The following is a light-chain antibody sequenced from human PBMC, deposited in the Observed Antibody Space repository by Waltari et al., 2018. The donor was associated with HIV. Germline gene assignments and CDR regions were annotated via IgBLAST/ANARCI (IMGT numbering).Light chain of an antibody. CDR1: SSNIGSNN. V-gene: IGLV1-44*01. CDR2: SNN. Sequence: QSVLTQPPSASGTPGQRVAIPCPGSSSNIGSNNITWYQQLSGTAPKPLINSNNQRPSGVPGRFSGSKSGTSGSLAISGLQSEDEADYYCAAWDDNRNAVVFGGGTKLTVL. J-gene: IGLJ2*01. CDR3: AAWDDNRNAVV.